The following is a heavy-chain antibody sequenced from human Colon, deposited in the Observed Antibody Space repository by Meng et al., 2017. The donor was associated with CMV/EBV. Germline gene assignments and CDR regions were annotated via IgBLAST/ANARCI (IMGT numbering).Heavy chain of an antibody. D-gene: IGHD6-19*01. CDR2: IYYSGST. J-gene: IGHJ4*02. V-gene: IGHV4-39*01. CDR3: ASRTTPIEDEQGWSY. Sequence: SETLSLTCTVSGGSISSSSYYWGWIRQPPGKGLEWIGSIYYSGSTYYNPSLKSRVTISVDTSKNQFSLTLSSVTAADTAVYYCASRTTPIEDEQGWSYWGQGTLVTVSS. CDR1: GGSISSSSYY.